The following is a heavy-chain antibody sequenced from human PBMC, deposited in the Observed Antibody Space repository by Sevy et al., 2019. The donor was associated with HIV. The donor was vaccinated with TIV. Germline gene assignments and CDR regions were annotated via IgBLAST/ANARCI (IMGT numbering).Heavy chain of an antibody. CDR3: ARDRSGSYHVSDNWFDP. V-gene: IGHV3-74*01. J-gene: IGHJ5*02. CDR1: GFTFSSYW. CDR2: IKSDGSST. D-gene: IGHD1-26*01. Sequence: GSLRLSCAGSGFTFSSYWMHWVRQVPGKGLVWVSRIKSDGSSTSYAASLKGRFTIYSDNAKNTLYLQMNSLRAEDTAVYYCARDRSGSYHVSDNWFDPWGQGTLVTVSS.